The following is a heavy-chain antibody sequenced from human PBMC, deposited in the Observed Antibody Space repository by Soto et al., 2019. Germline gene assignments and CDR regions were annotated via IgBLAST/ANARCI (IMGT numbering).Heavy chain of an antibody. V-gene: IGHV3-15*07. Sequence: EVQLVESGGGLVKPGGSLRISCTASGLTFVYAWMDWVRQAPGKRLEWVGRIKSQAGGGTIEYAAPVKGRFTISRDDSKNTVYLQMDRLKTEFTAVYYCSHVSTVAHPFSDFWGQGTLVTVSS. D-gene: IGHD3-3*01. J-gene: IGHJ4*02. CDR2: IKSQAGGGTI. CDR1: GLTFVYAW. CDR3: SHVSTVAHPFSDF.